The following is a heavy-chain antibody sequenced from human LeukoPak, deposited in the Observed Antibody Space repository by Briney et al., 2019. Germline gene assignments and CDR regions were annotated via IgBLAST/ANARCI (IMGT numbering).Heavy chain of an antibody. CDR3: ARDSGSYPEYYYYGMDV. CDR2: IYYSGST. V-gene: IGHV4-61*05. J-gene: IGHJ6*02. CDR1: GGSISSSSYY. Sequence: SETLSLTCTVSGGSISSSSYYWGWIRQPPGKGLEWIGYIYYSGSTNYNPSLKSRVTISVDTSKNQFSLKLSSVTAADTAVYYCARDSGSYPEYYYYGMDVWGQGTTVTVSS. D-gene: IGHD1-26*01.